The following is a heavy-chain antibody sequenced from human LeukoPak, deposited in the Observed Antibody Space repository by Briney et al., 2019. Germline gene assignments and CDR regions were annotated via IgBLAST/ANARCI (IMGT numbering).Heavy chain of an antibody. CDR2: ISYDGSNK. Sequence: PGGSLRLSCAASGFTFSNYAMHWVRQAPGKGLEWVAVISYDGSNKYYADSVKGRFTISRDNTKNTLYLQMNSLRAEDTAVYYCVRDSRYCPDVWGQGTTVTVSS. CDR1: GFTFSNYA. D-gene: IGHD2-8*02. CDR3: VRDSRYCPDV. J-gene: IGHJ6*02. V-gene: IGHV3-30-3*01.